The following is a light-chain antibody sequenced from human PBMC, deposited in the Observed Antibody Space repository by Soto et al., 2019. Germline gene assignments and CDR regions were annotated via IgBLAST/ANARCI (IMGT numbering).Light chain of an antibody. CDR1: QSISDT. CDR3: QQYDNWPWT. V-gene: IGKV3-15*01. CDR2: GAS. J-gene: IGKJ1*01. Sequence: EIVMTQSPATLSVSPGGRATLSCRASQSISDTLAWYQQKPGQAPRLLIHGASTRAPVFPARFSGSGSGTDFTLPISSLQSEDFAVYYCQQYDNWPWTFGQGTKVEI.